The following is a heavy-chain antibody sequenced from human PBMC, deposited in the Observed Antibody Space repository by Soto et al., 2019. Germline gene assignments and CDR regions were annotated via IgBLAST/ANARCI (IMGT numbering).Heavy chain of an antibody. V-gene: IGHV3-30-3*01. J-gene: IGHJ3*02. Sequence: QVQLVESGGGVVQPGRSLRLSCEASGFTFSSYAMHWVRQAPGKGLEWVAVISYDGSNKYYADSVKGRFTISRDNSKNTLYLQMNSLRAEDTAVYYCARDRAGLDRAFDIWGQGTMVTVSS. CDR3: ARDRAGLDRAFDI. CDR1: GFTFSSYA. D-gene: IGHD4-17*01. CDR2: ISYDGSNK.